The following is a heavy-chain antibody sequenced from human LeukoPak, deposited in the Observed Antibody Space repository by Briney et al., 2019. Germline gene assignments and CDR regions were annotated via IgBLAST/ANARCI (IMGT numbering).Heavy chain of an antibody. D-gene: IGHD3-22*01. Sequence: GGSLRLSCAASGFTFSSYWMHWVRQAPGKGLVWVSRINSDGSSTSYADSVKGRFTISRDNAKNTLYLQMNSLRAEDTAVYYCARPRDSSGYYYLDAFDIWGQGTMVTVSS. J-gene: IGHJ3*02. CDR1: GFTFSSYW. V-gene: IGHV3-74*01. CDR3: ARPRDSSGYYYLDAFDI. CDR2: INSDGSST.